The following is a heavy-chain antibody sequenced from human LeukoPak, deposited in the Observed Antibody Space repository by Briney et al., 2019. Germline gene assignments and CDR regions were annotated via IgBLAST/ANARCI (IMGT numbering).Heavy chain of an antibody. V-gene: IGHV4-38-2*02. Sequence: SETLSLTCTVSGYSISSGYYGGWIRQPPGKGLEWIGSIYHSGSTYYNPSLKSRVTISVDTSKNQFSLKLSSVTAADTAVYYCARAYDSSGLHWGQGTLVTVSS. CDR3: ARAYDSSGLH. CDR1: GYSISSGYY. CDR2: IYHSGST. J-gene: IGHJ4*02. D-gene: IGHD3-22*01.